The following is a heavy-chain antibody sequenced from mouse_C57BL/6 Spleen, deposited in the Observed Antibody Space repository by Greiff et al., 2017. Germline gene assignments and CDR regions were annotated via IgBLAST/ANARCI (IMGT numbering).Heavy chain of an antibody. Sequence: VQLQQSGPELVKPGASVKISCKASGYSFTGYYMNWVKQSPEKSLEWIGEINPSTGGTTYNQKFKAKATLTVDKSSSTAYMQPKSLTSEDSAVYYCARTGYFDYWGQGTTLTVSS. CDR3: ARTGYFDY. CDR1: GYSFTGYY. D-gene: IGHD4-1*01. V-gene: IGHV1-42*01. CDR2: INPSTGGT. J-gene: IGHJ2*01.